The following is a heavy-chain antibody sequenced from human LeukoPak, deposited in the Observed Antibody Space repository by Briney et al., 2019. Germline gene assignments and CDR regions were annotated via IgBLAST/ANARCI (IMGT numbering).Heavy chain of an antibody. J-gene: IGHJ6*02. CDR2: INPNSGGT. CDR1: GYTFTGYY. V-gene: IGHV1-2*02. CDR3: ARAMGYGYTGSGSYYRPPEEGGMDV. Sequence: ASVKVSCKASGYTFTGYYMHWVRQAPGQGLEWMGWINPNSGGTNYAQKFQGRVTMTRDTSISTAYMELSRLRSDDTAVYYCARAMGYGYTGSGSYYRPPEEGGMDVWGQGTTVTVSS. D-gene: IGHD3-10*01.